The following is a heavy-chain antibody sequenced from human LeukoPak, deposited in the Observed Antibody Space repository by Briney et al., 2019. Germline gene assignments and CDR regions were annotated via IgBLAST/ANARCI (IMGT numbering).Heavy chain of an antibody. V-gene: IGHV4-59*01. CDR3: ARVGSYNFDY. CDR2: IYYSGNT. J-gene: IGHJ4*02. CDR1: GGSISTYY. D-gene: IGHD3-10*01. Sequence: SETLSLTCTVSGGSISTYYWSWIRQPPGKGLEWIGYIYYSGNTVYNPSLKSRVTVSVDTSKNQFSLRLSSVTTADTAVYYCARVGSYNFDYWGQGTLVTVSS.